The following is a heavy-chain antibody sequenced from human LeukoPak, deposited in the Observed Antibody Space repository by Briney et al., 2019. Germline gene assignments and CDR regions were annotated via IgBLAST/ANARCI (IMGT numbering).Heavy chain of an antibody. V-gene: IGHV4-34*01. J-gene: IGHJ4*02. CDR3: ARRRSTVTTRAHDY. CDR2: INHSGST. D-gene: IGHD4-11*01. CDR1: GGSFSGYY. Sequence: SETLSLTCAVYGGSFSGYYWSWIRQPPGKGLEWIGEINHSGSTNYNPSLKSRVTISVDTSKNQFSLKLSSVTAADTAVYYCARRRSTVTTRAHDYWGQGTLVTVSS.